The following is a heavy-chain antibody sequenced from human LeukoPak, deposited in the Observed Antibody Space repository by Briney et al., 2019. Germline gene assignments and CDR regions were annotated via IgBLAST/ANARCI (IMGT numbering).Heavy chain of an antibody. CDR2: IYHSGST. D-gene: IGHD2-2*01. CDR3: ASVVRHTVDY. CDR1: GGSISSGGYS. V-gene: IGHV4-30-2*01. Sequence: SQTLSLTCAVSGGSISSGGYSWSWIRQPPGKGLEWIGYIYHSGSTYYNPSLKSRVTISVDRSKNQFSLKLSSVTAADTAVYYCASVVRHTVDYWGRGTLVTVSS. J-gene: IGHJ4*02.